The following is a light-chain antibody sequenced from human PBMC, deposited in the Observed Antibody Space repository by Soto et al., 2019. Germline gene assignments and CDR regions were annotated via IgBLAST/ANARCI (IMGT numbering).Light chain of an antibody. CDR1: SSDVGGYKY. CDR2: EVS. V-gene: IGLV2-14*01. Sequence: QSALTQPASVSGSPEQSITISCTGTSSDVGGYKYVSWYQQLPGRAPKLIISEVSNRPSGVSDRFTGSKSGNTASLTISGLRAEDEADYYCSSYTRQYTPSYVFGTGTKLTVL. J-gene: IGLJ1*01. CDR3: SSYTRQYTPSYV.